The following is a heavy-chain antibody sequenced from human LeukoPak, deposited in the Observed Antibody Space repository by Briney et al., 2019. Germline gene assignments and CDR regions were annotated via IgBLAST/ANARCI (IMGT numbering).Heavy chain of an antibody. CDR1: GFTFSSYM. J-gene: IGHJ4*02. Sequence: GGSLRLSCAASGFTFSSYMMNWARQAPGKGLEWVSSINSGSTYTYYTESVKGRFTVSRDNAKNSLFLQMNSLRAEDTAIYYCARSLTTLTYEGYWGQGTLVTVSS. V-gene: IGHV3-21*01. CDR2: INSGSTYT. CDR3: ARSLTTLTYEGY. D-gene: IGHD1-1*01.